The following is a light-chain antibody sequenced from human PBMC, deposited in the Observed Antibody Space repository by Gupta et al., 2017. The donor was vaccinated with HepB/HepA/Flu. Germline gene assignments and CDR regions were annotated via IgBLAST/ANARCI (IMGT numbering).Light chain of an antibody. J-gene: IGLJ2*01. CDR1: GYD. V-gene: IGLV1-40*01. CDR2: GNS. Sequence: QSVLTQPPSVSPPGQRVTISCTGAGYDVQWYQQLPGTAPKLLIYGNSIRPSGVPDRFSGSKSGTSASLAITGIQAEDEADYYCQARTGAYVVFGGGTKLTVL. CDR3: QARTGAYVV.